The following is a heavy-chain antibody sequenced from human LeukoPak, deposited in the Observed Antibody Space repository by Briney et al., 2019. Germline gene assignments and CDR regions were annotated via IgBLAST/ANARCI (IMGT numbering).Heavy chain of an antibody. CDR2: IWTDGSNK. CDR1: GFTFSGYA. V-gene: IGHV3-33*01. D-gene: IGHD1-26*01. Sequence: GGSLRLSCAASGFTFSGYAMHWVRQAPGKGLEWVAVIWTDGSNKYHADSVKGRFTISRDNSKNTLFLQMNSLRAEDTAVYYCARDFSRYSGSYVDYWGQGTLVTVSS. CDR3: ARDFSRYSGSYVDY. J-gene: IGHJ4*02.